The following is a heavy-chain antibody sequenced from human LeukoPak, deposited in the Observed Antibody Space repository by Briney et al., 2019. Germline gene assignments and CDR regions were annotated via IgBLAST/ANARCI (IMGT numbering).Heavy chain of an antibody. V-gene: IGHV3-48*01. CDR1: GFTFSNAW. J-gene: IGHJ3*02. CDR2: ISSSSSTI. Sequence: GGSLRLSCAASGFTFSNAWMSWVRQAPGKGLEWVSYISSSSSTIYYADSVKGRFTISRDNAKNSLYLQMNSLRAEDTAVYYCATERPYGDPSTHAFDIWGQGTMVTVSS. CDR3: ATERPYGDPSTHAFDI. D-gene: IGHD4-17*01.